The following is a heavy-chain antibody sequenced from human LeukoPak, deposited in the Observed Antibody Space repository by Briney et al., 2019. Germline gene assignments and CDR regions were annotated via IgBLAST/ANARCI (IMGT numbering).Heavy chain of an antibody. CDR3: ARVFPPPSGSGSSLAYYMDV. J-gene: IGHJ6*03. CDR2: INPSGGST. CDR1: GYTFTSYY. V-gene: IGHV1-46*01. Sequence: VASVKVSCRASGYTFTSYYMHWVRQAPGQGLEWMGIINPSGGSTSYAQKFQGRVTMTRDTSISTAYMELSRLRSDDTAVYYCARVFPPPSGSGSSLAYYMDVWGKGTTVTVSS. D-gene: IGHD3-10*01.